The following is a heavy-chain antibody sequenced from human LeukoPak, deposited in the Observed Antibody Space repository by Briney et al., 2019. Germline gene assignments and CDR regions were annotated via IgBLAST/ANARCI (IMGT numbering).Heavy chain of an antibody. CDR1: GYTFTGYY. CDR2: INPNSGGT. J-gene: IGHJ4*02. V-gene: IGHV1-2*02. Sequence: ASVKVSCKASGYTFTGYYMHWVRQAPGQGLEWMGWINPNSGGTNYAQKFQGRVTMTRDTSISTAYMELSRLRSDDTAVYYCARETMVRGVIMTHYFDYWGQGTLVTVSS. D-gene: IGHD3-10*01. CDR3: ARETMVRGVIMTHYFDY.